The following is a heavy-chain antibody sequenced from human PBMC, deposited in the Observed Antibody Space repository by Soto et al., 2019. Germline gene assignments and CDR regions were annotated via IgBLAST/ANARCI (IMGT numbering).Heavy chain of an antibody. CDR1: GYTFTGYY. CDR3: ARDRVVVVPAAYYYYCMNV. J-gene: IGHJ6*04. CDR2: INPNSGGT. Sequence: VASVKVSCKASGYTFTGYYMHWLRQAPGQGLEWMGWINPNSGGTNYAQKFQGWVTRTRDTSISTAYMELSRLRSDDTAVYSCARDRVVVVPAAYYYYCMNVWGKGTTVTVSS. D-gene: IGHD2-2*01. V-gene: IGHV1-2*04.